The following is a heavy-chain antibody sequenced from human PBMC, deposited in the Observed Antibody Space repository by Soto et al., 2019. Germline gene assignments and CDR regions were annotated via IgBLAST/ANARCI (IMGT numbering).Heavy chain of an antibody. CDR1: GFTFSSYG. CDR3: ARDDIPGIAVAIYGMDV. D-gene: IGHD6-19*01. CDR2: IWYDESNI. V-gene: IGHV3-33*01. Sequence: GGSLRLSCAASGFTFSSYGMHWVRQAPGKGLDWVAVIWYDESNIYYADSVKGRFTISRDNSKNTLFLQMNSLRAEDTAVYYCARDDIPGIAVAIYGMDVWGQGTTVTVSS. J-gene: IGHJ6*02.